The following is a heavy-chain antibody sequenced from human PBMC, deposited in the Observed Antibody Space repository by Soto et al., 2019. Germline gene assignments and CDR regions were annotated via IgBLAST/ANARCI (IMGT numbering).Heavy chain of an antibody. Sequence: QVQLQESGPGLVKPSGTLSLTCAVSGGSISSSNWWSWVRQPPGKGLEWIGEIYHSGSTNYNPSRKCRGTIPVDTSKNQFSLKLSPVTAADTAVYYCARVVGGYYYGMDVGGQGTTVTVSS. CDR3: ARVVGGYYYGMDV. D-gene: IGHD2-2*01. CDR2: IYHSGST. V-gene: IGHV4-4*02. CDR1: GGSISSSNW. J-gene: IGHJ6*02.